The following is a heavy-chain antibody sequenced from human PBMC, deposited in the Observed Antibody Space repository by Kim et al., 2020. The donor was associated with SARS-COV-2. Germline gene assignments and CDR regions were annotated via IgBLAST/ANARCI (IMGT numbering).Heavy chain of an antibody. Sequence: GGSLRLSCAASGFTFSSYGMHWVRQAPGKGLEGVAVISYDGSNKYYADSVKGRFTISRDNSKNTLYLQMNSLRAEDTAVYYCAKDLWQQLVRSAFDIWG. CDR2: ISYDGSNK. V-gene: IGHV3-30*18. J-gene: IGHJ3*02. CDR3: AKDLWQQLVRSAFDI. D-gene: IGHD6-13*01. CDR1: GFTFSSYG.